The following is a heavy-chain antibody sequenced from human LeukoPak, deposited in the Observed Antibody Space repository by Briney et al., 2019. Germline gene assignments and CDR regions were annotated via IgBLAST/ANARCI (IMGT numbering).Heavy chain of an antibody. J-gene: IGHJ4*02. D-gene: IGHD1-26*01. CDR2: IYSGGST. Sequence: GGSLRLSCAASGFTVSTNYMTWVRQAPGKGLEWVSVIYSGGSTYYADSVKGRFTISRDNSKNTLYLQMNSLRVEDTAVYYCARDPVGATTPDCWGQGALVTVSS. V-gene: IGHV3-66*01. CDR3: ARDPVGATTPDC. CDR1: GFTVSTNY.